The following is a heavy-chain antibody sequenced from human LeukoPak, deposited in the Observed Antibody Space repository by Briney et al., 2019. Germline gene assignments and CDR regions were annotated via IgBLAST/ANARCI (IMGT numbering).Heavy chain of an antibody. D-gene: IGHD6-6*01. CDR2: INPSGGST. CDR3: ARDRIAALFDGDGQFDP. CDR1: GYTFTSYY. V-gene: IGHV1-46*01. Sequence: GASVKVSCKASGYTFTSYYMHWVRQAPGQGLEWMGIINPSGGSTSYAQKFQGRVTMTRDTSTSTVYMELSSLRSEDTAVYYCARDRIAALFDGDGQFDPWGQGTLVTVSS. J-gene: IGHJ5*02.